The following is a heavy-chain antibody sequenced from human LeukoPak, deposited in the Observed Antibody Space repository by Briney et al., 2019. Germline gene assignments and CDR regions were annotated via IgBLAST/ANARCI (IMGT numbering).Heavy chain of an antibody. CDR1: GFTVSTNY. CDR2: ISGSGGST. V-gene: IGHV3-23*01. CDR3: AKDSYYYDSSGPFPFDY. D-gene: IGHD3-22*01. Sequence: GGTLRLSCAASGFTVSTNYMSWVRQAPGKGLEWVSAISGSGGSTYYADSVKGRFTISRDNSKNTLYLQMNSLRAEDTAVYYCAKDSYYYDSSGPFPFDYWGQGTLVTVSS. J-gene: IGHJ4*02.